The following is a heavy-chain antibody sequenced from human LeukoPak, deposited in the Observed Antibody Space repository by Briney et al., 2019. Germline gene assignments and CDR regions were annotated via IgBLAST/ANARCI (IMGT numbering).Heavy chain of an antibody. CDR2: IYTSGDT. V-gene: IGHV4-61*02. CDR3: ARLGWEAQGSWFDP. J-gene: IGHJ5*02. CDR1: GGSISSGGYY. Sequence: SQTLSLTCTVSGGSISSGGYYLSCIRQPARKGLEWIGRIYTSGDTNYNPSLKTRVTISVDTSKNQFSLKLSSVTASDTAVYYCARLGWEAQGSWFDPWGQGTLVTVSS. D-gene: IGHD1-26*01.